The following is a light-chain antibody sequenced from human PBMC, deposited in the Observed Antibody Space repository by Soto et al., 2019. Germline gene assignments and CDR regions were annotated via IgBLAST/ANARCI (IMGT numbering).Light chain of an antibody. CDR2: DAS. J-gene: IGKJ3*01. V-gene: IGKV3-11*01. Sequence: EIVLTQSPATLSLSPGERATLSCRASQSVSSYLAWYQQKPGQAPRILIYDASNRATGIPARFSGSGSGTDLTLTISSLEPEDFAVYYCQQRSNWPPGVTFGPGTKVDIK. CDR3: QQRSNWPPGVT. CDR1: QSVSSY.